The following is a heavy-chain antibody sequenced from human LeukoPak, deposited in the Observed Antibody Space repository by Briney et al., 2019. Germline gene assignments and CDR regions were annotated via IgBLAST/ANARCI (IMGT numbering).Heavy chain of an antibody. CDR3: ARRGITYSTSYFDS. J-gene: IGHJ4*02. V-gene: IGHV4-39*02. CDR1: GGSISSSSF. CDR2: IFYSGST. D-gene: IGHD6-13*01. Sequence: SETLSLTCTVSGGSISSSSFCGWIRRPPGKGLEWIGHIFYSGSTYYNPSLKSRVTLSVDTSDNHFSLRLTSVSAADTSIYYCARRGITYSTSYFDSWGQGILVTVSP.